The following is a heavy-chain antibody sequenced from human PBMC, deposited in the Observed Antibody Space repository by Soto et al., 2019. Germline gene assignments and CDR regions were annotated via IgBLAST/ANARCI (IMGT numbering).Heavy chain of an antibody. D-gene: IGHD3-10*01. Sequence: SETLSLTCTVSGGSISSYYWSWIRQPPGKGLEWIGYIYYSGSTNYNPSLKSRVTISVDTSKNQFSLKLSSVTAADTAVYYCARVYLYYGSGSYWNWFDPWGQGTLVTVSS. J-gene: IGHJ5*02. V-gene: IGHV4-59*01. CDR2: IYYSGST. CDR1: GGSISSYY. CDR3: ARVYLYYGSGSYWNWFDP.